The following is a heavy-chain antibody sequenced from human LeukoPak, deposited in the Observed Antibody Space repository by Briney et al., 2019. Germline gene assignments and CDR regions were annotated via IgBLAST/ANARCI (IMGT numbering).Heavy chain of an antibody. CDR1: GYTFTGSY. V-gene: IGHV1-2*02. CDR2: INPNSGDT. CDR3: ARADAFDI. Sequence: ASVKVSCKASGYTFTGSYMHWVRQAPGQGLEWMGWINPNSGDTNYAQKFQGRVTMTRDTSISTAYMELNRLRSDDTAVYYCARADAFDIWGQGTMVTVSS. J-gene: IGHJ3*02.